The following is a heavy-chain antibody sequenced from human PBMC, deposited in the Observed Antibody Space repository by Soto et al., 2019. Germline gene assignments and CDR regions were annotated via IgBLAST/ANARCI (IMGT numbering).Heavy chain of an antibody. Sequence: AASVKVSCKASGGTFSSYAISWVRQAPGQGLEWMGGIIPIFGTANYAQKFQGRVTITADESTSTAYMELSSLRSEDTAVYYCARTADPYYYYGMDVWGQGTTVTSP. J-gene: IGHJ6*02. V-gene: IGHV1-69*13. CDR1: GGTFSSYA. CDR2: IIPIFGTA. D-gene: IGHD2-21*02. CDR3: ARTADPYYYYGMDV.